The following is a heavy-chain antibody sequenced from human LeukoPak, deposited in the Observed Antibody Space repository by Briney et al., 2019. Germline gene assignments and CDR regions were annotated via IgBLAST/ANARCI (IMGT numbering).Heavy chain of an antibody. Sequence: PGGSLRLSCAASGFTFSSYAMHWVRQAPGKGLEWVAVISYDGSNKYYADSVKGRFTISRDNSKNTLYLQMNSLRAEDTAVYYCATLRWGSGRYAGDYWGQGSLVTVSS. CDR3: ATLRWGSGRYAGDY. CDR2: ISYDGSNK. J-gene: IGHJ4*02. CDR1: GFTFSSYA. V-gene: IGHV3-30*04. D-gene: IGHD6-19*01.